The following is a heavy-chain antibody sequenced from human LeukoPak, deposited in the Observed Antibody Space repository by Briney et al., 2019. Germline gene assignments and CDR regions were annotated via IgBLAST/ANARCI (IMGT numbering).Heavy chain of an antibody. J-gene: IGHJ6*02. CDR1: GSTLSTYW. CDR3: AKDLGSAIMSALALDV. D-gene: IGHD2-15*01. V-gene: IGHV3-74*01. CDR2: IKTDGSTT. Sequence: GGSLRLSCAGSGSTLSTYWMHWVRQAPGKGLVWVSRIKTDGSTTYYADSVKGRFTISRDNRKNLLHLQMNSLRPDDSAVYYCAKDLGSAIMSALALDVWGQGTTVTVSS.